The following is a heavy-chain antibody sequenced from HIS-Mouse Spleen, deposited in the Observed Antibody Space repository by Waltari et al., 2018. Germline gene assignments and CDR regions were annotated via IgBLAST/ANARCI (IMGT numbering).Heavy chain of an antibody. CDR2: ISWNSGSI. V-gene: IGHV3-9*01. D-gene: IGHD6-6*01. Sequence: EVQLVESGGGLVQPGRYLRLSCAASGFTFDDYAMHWVRQAPGKGLGWVSGISWNSGSIGYADSVKGRFTISRDNAKNSLYLQMNSLRAEDTALYYCVKDMRYSSSYFDYWGQGTLVTVSS. CDR3: VKDMRYSSSYFDY. J-gene: IGHJ4*02. CDR1: GFTFDDYA.